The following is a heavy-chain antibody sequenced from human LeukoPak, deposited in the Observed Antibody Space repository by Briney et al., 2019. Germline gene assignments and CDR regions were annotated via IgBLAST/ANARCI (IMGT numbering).Heavy chain of an antibody. CDR1: GFTFSSYE. D-gene: IGHD5-18*01. J-gene: IGHJ4*02. Sequence: PGGSLRLSCAASGFTFSSYEMNWVRQAPGKGLEWVSYISSSGSTIYYADSVKGRFTISRDNAKNSLYLQMNSLRAEDTAVYYCARDLRTTEWIQLWTVDYWGQGTLVTVSS. CDR3: ARDLRTTEWIQLWTVDY. CDR2: ISSSGSTI. V-gene: IGHV3-48*03.